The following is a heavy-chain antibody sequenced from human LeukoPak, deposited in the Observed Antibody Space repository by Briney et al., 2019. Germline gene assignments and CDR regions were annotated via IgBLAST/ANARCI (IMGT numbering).Heavy chain of an antibody. CDR1: GGSISSGGYY. D-gene: IGHD3-10*02. Sequence: SETLSLTCTVSGGSISSGGYYWSWIRQPPGKGLEWIGEINHSGSTNYNPSLKSRVTISVDTSKNQFSLKLSSVTAADTAVYYCARNVYYYYGMDVWGQGTTVTVSS. J-gene: IGHJ6*02. CDR2: INHSGST. CDR3: ARNVYYYYGMDV. V-gene: IGHV4-39*07.